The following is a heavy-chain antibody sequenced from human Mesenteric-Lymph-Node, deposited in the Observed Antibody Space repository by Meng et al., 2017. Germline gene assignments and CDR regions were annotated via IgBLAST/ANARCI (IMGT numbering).Heavy chain of an antibody. CDR2: ISWNSGGI. J-gene: IGHJ4*02. Sequence: SLKISCVASGFRFDEYAMQWVRQAPGKGLEWVSGISWNSGGIGYADSVKGRFTISRDNAKNSLYLQMNSLSPDDTALYYCARVGPVAGPLDYWGQGTQVTVSS. D-gene: IGHD6-19*01. CDR1: GFRFDEYA. CDR3: ARVGPVAGPLDY. V-gene: IGHV3-9*01.